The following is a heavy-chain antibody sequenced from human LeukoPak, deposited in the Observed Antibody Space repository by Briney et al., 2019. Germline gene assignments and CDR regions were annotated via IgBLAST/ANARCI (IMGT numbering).Heavy chain of an antibody. Sequence: SETLSLTCTVSGGSISSYYWSWLRQPPGKGLEWIGYIYYSGSTNYNPSLKSRVTISIDTSKNQFSLKLSSVTAADPAVYYCARDRPGDWFDPWGQGTLVTVSS. CDR1: GGSISSYY. J-gene: IGHJ5*02. V-gene: IGHV4-59*01. CDR2: IYYSGST. CDR3: ARDRPGDWFDP.